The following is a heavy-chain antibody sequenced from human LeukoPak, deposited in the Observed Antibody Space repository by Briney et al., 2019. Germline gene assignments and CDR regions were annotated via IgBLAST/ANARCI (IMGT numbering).Heavy chain of an antibody. D-gene: IGHD6-19*01. Sequence: SETLSLTCTVSGGSISSYYWSWIRQPPGKGLEWIGYIYYSGSTNYNPSLKSRVTISVDTSKNQFSLKLSSVTAADTAVYYCARVYSSGWYPSQNWFDPWGQGTLVTVSS. CDR3: ARVYSSGWYPSQNWFDP. V-gene: IGHV4-59*01. CDR2: IYYSGST. CDR1: GGSISSYY. J-gene: IGHJ5*02.